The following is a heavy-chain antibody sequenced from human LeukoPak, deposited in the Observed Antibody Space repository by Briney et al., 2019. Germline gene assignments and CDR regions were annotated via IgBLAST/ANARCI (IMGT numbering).Heavy chain of an antibody. Sequence: SETLSLTCTVSGGSISSYYWSWIRQPPGKGLEWIGYIYYSGSTNYNPSLKSRVTISVDTSKNQFSLKLSSVTAADTAVYYCARGYDILTGYYLGNWFDPWGQGTLVTVSS. CDR2: IYYSGST. CDR1: GGSISSYY. V-gene: IGHV4-59*01. D-gene: IGHD3-9*01. CDR3: ARGYDILTGYYLGNWFDP. J-gene: IGHJ5*02.